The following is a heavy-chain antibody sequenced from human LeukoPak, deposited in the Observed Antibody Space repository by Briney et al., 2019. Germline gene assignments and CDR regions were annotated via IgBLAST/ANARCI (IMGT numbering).Heavy chain of an antibody. D-gene: IGHD6-19*01. J-gene: IGHJ4*02. Sequence: PGTSLRLSCAASGFTFSSYAIHWVRQAPGKGLEWVAVISFDGTDAFYADSVKGRFTISRDNAKNSLYLQMNSLRAEDMALYYCAKDHNPVAGTLLNYWGQGTLVTVSS. CDR1: GFTFSSYA. CDR2: ISFDGTDA. V-gene: IGHV3-30*04. CDR3: AKDHNPVAGTLLNY.